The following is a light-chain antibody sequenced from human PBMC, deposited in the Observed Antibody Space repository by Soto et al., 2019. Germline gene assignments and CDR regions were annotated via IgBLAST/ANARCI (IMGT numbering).Light chain of an antibody. Sequence: DIQMTQSPSSLSASVGDRVTITCRASQSISTYLNWYQQKAGKAPKLLIYGASNLHSGVPSRFSGSGSGTDFTLTINSLQPEDFAAYYCQQSYNTPRTFGQGTKVEIK. CDR1: QSISTY. CDR2: GAS. V-gene: IGKV1-39*01. J-gene: IGKJ1*01. CDR3: QQSYNTPRT.